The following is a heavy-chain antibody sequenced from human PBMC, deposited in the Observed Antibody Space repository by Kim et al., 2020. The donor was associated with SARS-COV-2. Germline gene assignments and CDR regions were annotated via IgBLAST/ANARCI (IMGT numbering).Heavy chain of an antibody. V-gene: IGHV3-23*01. CDR2: ISGSGYNT. CDR3: AKGAVTWNSRYSVSVSAYDI. D-gene: IGHD3-22*01. CDR1: GFTFSNYA. J-gene: IGHJ4*02. Sequence: GGSLRLSCAASGFTFSNYAMSWVRQAPGKGLEWVSGISGSGYNTYYANSVKGRFTISRDISDNTLHLQMNSLRAEDTAVYYCAKGAVTWNSRYSVSVSAYDIWGQGSLLTVSS.